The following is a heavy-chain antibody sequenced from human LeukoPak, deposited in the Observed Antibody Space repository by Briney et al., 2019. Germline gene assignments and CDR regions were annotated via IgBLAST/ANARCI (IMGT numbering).Heavy chain of an antibody. D-gene: IGHD3-22*01. Sequence: QPGGSLRLSCAASGFTFSSYEMNWVRQAPGKGLEWASYISSSGSTIYYADSVKGRFTISRDNAKNSLYLQMNSLRAEDTAVYYCARTRYYDSSGYYFDDAFDIWGQGTMVTVSS. CDR2: ISSSGSTI. J-gene: IGHJ3*02. CDR1: GFTFSSYE. V-gene: IGHV3-48*03. CDR3: ARTRYYDSSGYYFDDAFDI.